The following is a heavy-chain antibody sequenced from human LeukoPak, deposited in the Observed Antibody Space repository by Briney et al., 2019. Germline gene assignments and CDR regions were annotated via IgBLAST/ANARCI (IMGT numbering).Heavy chain of an antibody. CDR2: INPNSGGT. J-gene: IGHJ4*02. D-gene: IGHD2-15*01. Sequence: ASVKVSCKASGYTFTGYYMHWVRQAPGQGLEWMGWINPNSGGTSYAQKFQGWVTMTRDTSISTAYMELSRLRSDDTAVYYCARGHIVVVVAATLGVFDYWGQGTLVTVSS. V-gene: IGHV1-2*04. CDR1: GYTFTGYY. CDR3: ARGHIVVVVAATLGVFDY.